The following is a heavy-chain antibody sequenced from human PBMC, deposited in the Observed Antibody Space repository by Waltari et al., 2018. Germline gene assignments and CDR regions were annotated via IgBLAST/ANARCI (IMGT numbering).Heavy chain of an antibody. CDR2: IYYSGST. V-gene: IGHV4-39*01. J-gene: IGHJ4*02. D-gene: IGHD1-1*01. Sequence: QLQLQESGPGLVKPSETLSLTCTVSGGSISSSSYSWGWIRQPPGKGLEWIGSIYYSGSTYYNPSLKSRVTISVDTSKNQFSLKLSSVTAADTAVYYCASLRDGYNSYYFDYWGQGTLVTVSS. CDR1: GGSISSSSYS. CDR3: ASLRDGYNSYYFDY.